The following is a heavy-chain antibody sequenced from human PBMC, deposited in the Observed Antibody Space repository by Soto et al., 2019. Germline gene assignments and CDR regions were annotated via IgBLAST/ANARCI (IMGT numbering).Heavy chain of an antibody. D-gene: IGHD5-18*01. CDR1: GGSISSGDYY. J-gene: IGHJ4*02. Sequence: SETLSLTCTVSGGSISSGDYYWSWIRQPPGKGLEWIGYIYYSGSTYYNPSLKSRVTISVDTSKNQFSLKLSSVTAADTAVYYCARVRIQRLYYFDYWGQGTLVTVSS. CDR2: IYYSGST. CDR3: ARVRIQRLYYFDY. V-gene: IGHV4-30-4*01.